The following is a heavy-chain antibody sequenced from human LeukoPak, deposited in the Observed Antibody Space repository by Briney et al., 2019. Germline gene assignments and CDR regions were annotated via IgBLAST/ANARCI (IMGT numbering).Heavy chain of an antibody. D-gene: IGHD6-13*01. V-gene: IGHV3-30*02. Sequence: GGSLRLSCAASGFTFSSYGMHWVRQAPGKGLEWVAFIRYDGSNKYYADSVKGRFTISRDNSKNTLNPQMNTLRAEDTAVYYCARDPFSSSSFDYWGQGTLVTVSS. J-gene: IGHJ4*02. CDR1: GFTFSSYG. CDR3: ARDPFSSSSFDY. CDR2: IRYDGSNK.